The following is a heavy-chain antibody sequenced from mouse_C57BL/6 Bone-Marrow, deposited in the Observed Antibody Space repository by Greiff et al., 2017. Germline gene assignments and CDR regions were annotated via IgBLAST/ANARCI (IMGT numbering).Heavy chain of an antibody. J-gene: IGHJ2*01. Sequence: EVQLQQSGAELVRPGASVKLSCTASGFNIKDDYMHWVKQRPEQGLEWIGWIDPENGDTEYASKFQGKATITADTSSNTAYLQLSSLTSEDTAVYYCTHPYFDYWGQGTTLTVSS. CDR3: THPYFDY. V-gene: IGHV14-4*01. CDR1: GFNIKDDY. CDR2: IDPENGDT.